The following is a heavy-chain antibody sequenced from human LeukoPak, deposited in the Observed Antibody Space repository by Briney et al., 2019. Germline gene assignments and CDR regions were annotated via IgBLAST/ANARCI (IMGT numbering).Heavy chain of an antibody. D-gene: IGHD3-10*01. CDR3: ARDPNYYGSGSYYNGFDY. Sequence: ASVKVSCKASGYTFTMNGISWVRQAPGQGLEWMGWISAYNGNTNYAQKLQGRVTMTTDTSTSTAYMELRSLRSDDTAVYYCARDPNYYGSGSYYNGFDYWGQGTLVTVSS. J-gene: IGHJ4*02. CDR2: ISAYNGNT. CDR1: GYTFTMNG. V-gene: IGHV1-18*01.